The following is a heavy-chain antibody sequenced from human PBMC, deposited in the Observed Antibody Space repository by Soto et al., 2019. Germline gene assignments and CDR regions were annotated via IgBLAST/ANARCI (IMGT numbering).Heavy chain of an antibody. CDR2: IIPIFGTA. CDR1: GGTFGSYV. Sequence: QVQLGQSGAEVKKPGSSVKVSCKASGGTFGSYVISWVDKAPGQGLEWMGGIIPIFGTANYAQKFQGRVTITADESTSTAYMELSSLRSEDTAVYYWASPDFDYWGQGTLVTVSS. V-gene: IGHV1-69*01. J-gene: IGHJ4*02. CDR3: ASPDFDY.